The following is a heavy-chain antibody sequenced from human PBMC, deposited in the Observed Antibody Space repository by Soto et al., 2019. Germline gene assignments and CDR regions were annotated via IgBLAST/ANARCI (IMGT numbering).Heavy chain of an antibody. CDR1: GGSFSGYY. D-gene: IGHD6-13*01. J-gene: IGHJ6*02. CDR2: INHSGST. V-gene: IGHV4-34*01. Sequence: PSETLSLTCAVYGGSFSGYYWSWIRQPPGKGLEWIGEINHSGSTNYNPSLKSRVTISVDTSKNQFSLKLSSVTAADTAVYYCARGEGGSSWYFGTRSLYYYGMDVWGQGTTVTVS. CDR3: ARGEGGSSWYFGTRSLYYYGMDV.